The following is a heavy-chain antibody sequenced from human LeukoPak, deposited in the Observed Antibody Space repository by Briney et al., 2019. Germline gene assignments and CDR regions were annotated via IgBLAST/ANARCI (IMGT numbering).Heavy chain of an antibody. Sequence: PSETLSLTCTVSGGSISSYYWSWIRQPPGKGLEWIGYIYYSGSTNYNPSLKSRVTISVDTSKNQFSLKLSSVTAADTAVYYCARGKSFGVVYYYYYYMDVWGKGTTVTVSS. J-gene: IGHJ6*03. CDR1: GGSISSYY. CDR3: ARGKSFGVVYYYYYYMDV. CDR2: IYYSGST. D-gene: IGHD3-3*01. V-gene: IGHV4-59*12.